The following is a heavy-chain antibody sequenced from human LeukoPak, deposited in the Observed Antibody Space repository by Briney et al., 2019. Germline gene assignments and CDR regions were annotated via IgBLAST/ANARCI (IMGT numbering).Heavy chain of an antibody. Sequence: SETLSLTCTVSGGSISSYYWSWIRQPPGKGLEWIGYIYYSGSTNNNPSLKSRVTISVDTSKNQFSLKLSSVTAADTALYYCARSRGYFDYWGQGTLVTVSS. V-gene: IGHV4-59*01. D-gene: IGHD6-13*01. J-gene: IGHJ4*02. CDR1: GGSISSYY. CDR3: ARSRGYFDY. CDR2: IYYSGST.